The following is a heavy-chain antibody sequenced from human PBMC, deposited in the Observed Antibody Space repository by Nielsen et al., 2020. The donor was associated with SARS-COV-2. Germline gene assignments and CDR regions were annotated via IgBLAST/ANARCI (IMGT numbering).Heavy chain of an antibody. CDR3: VKDIGGLHTGTFDL. D-gene: IGHD5-12*01. Sequence: GGSLRLSCAASGFTFSNYWMHWVRQVPGKGLVWVSRINADGSSTSYADYVKGRFTISRDNAKNSLYLQMNSLIAEDTASYYCVKDIGGLHTGTFDLWGRGTLVTVSS. V-gene: IGHV3-74*01. CDR2: INADGSST. CDR1: GFTFSNYW. J-gene: IGHJ2*01.